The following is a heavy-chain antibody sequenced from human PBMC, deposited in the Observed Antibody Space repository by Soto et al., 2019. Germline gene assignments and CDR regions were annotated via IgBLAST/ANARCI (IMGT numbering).Heavy chain of an antibody. CDR3: ARGFGWLDY. CDR2: ISSNGGST. CDR1: GFTFSSYA. D-gene: IGHD6-19*01. Sequence: GGSLRLSCAASGFTFSSYAMSWVRQAPGKGLEWVSAISSNGGSTYYANSVKGRFTISRDNSKNTLYLQMGSLRAEDMAVYYCARGFGWLDYWGQGTLVTVSP. V-gene: IGHV3-64*01. J-gene: IGHJ4*02.